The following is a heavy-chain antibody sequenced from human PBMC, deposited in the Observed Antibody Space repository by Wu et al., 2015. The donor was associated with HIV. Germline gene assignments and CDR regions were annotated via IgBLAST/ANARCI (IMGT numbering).Heavy chain of an antibody. J-gene: IGHJ6*03. V-gene: IGHV1-18*01. D-gene: IGHD6-6*01. Sequence: QVQLVQSGAEMKKPGASVKVSCKASNYNFSDYGVSWVRQTPGQGLEWMGWISPDNGNTDFARHLQGRVTMTTDTSTSTAYMELRSLRSDDTAVYYCARRAYSSSRYMDVWGKGTTVTVSS. CDR2: ISPDNGNT. CDR3: ARRAYSSSRYMDV. CDR1: NYNFSDYG.